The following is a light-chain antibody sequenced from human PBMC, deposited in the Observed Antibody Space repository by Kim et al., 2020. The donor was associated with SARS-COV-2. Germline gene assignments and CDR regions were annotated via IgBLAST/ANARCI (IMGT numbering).Light chain of an antibody. Sequence: LAPGERATLSGRASQSVSSSYLAWYQQKPGQAPRLLIYGASSRATGIPHRFSGSGSGTDFTLTISRLEPEDFAVYYCQQYGSSPDSFGQGTKLEI. CDR2: GAS. CDR3: QQYGSSPDS. J-gene: IGKJ2*03. V-gene: IGKV3-20*01. CDR1: QSVSSSY.